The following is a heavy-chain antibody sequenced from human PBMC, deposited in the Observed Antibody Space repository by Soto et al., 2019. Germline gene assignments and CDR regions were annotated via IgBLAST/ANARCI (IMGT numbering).Heavy chain of an antibody. D-gene: IGHD1-26*01. Sequence: SCAASGFTYSSYGMHWVRQAPGKGLGLVAVISLDETQKYYAYSVKGRFTISRDDSKNTLYLQMNSLRAEDTAVYYCAKGGVGSTSNAFDIWGQGTMVTVSS. V-gene: IGHV3-30*18. CDR1: GFTYSSYG. J-gene: IGHJ3*02. CDR2: ISLDETQK. CDR3: AKGGVGSTSNAFDI.